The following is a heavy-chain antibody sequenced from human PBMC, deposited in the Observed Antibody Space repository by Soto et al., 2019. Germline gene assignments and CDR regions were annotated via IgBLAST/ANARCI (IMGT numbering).Heavy chain of an antibody. CDR2: MFHSGGA. CDR3: ARRPQDGYSRKAFDI. CDR1: DGSISTYDW. J-gene: IGHJ3*02. Sequence: PSETLSLTCVVSDGSISTYDWWTWVRQPPGKGLEWIGKMFHSGGADYSPSLKSRVTISADSSKNHFSLRLTAVTAADTAVYYCARRPQDGYSRKAFDIWGQGTMVTVSS. D-gene: IGHD2-15*01. V-gene: IGHV4-4*02.